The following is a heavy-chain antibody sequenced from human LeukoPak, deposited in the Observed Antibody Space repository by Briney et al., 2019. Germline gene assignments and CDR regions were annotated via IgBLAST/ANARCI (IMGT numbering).Heavy chain of an antibody. D-gene: IGHD3-22*01. CDR2: IDQDGNEE. CDR1: GFTFSRYW. J-gene: IGHJ4*02. CDR3: VRDDSSGKHYLEY. Sequence: GGSLRLSCAASGFTFSRYWMSWVRQAPGKGLEWVANIDQDGNEEYYVDSVKGRFTISRDNAKNSLYLQMNSLRAEDTALYFCVRDDSSGKHYLEYWGQGTLATVSS. V-gene: IGHV3-7*01.